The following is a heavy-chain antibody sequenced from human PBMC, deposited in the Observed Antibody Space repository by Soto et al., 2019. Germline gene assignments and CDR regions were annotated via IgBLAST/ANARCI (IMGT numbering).Heavy chain of an antibody. V-gene: IGHV1-69*02. J-gene: IGHJ4*02. CDR2: IIPILGIA. Sequence: SVKVSCKASGGTFSSYTISWVRQAPGQGLEWMGRIIPILGIANYAQKFQGRVTITADKSTSTAYMELSSLRSGDTAVYYCARMGKAYYYDSSGQIDYWGQGTLVTVSS. D-gene: IGHD3-22*01. CDR1: GGTFSSYT. CDR3: ARMGKAYYYDSSGQIDY.